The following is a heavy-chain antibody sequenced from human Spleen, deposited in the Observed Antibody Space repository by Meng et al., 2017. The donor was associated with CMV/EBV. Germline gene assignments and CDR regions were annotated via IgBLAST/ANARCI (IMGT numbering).Heavy chain of an antibody. CDR3: ARDFHQYCTTTSCYFFWFDP. J-gene: IGHJ5*02. CDR2: VSYSGTT. D-gene: IGHD2-2*01. V-gene: IGHV4-39*07. CDR1: GDPITSSSYH. Sequence: ESLKISCTVSGDPITSSSYHWGWIRQTPGKGLEWIGSVSYSGTTYYNPSLTSRVTMSIDRSKNQFSLKLTSVTAADTAVYYCARDFHQYCTTTSCYFFWFDPWGQGTLVTVSS.